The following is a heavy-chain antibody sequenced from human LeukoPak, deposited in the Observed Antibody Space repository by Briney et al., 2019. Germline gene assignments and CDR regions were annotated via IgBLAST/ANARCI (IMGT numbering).Heavy chain of an antibody. J-gene: IGHJ4*02. V-gene: IGHV3-30*18. CDR3: AKEGDDDYLDF. Sequence: PGGSLRLSCAASGFTFSSYWMHWVRQAPGKGLEWVAVISYDGNIRYYADSVKGRFTISRDNSKNTLYLQMNSLRPEDTAVYYCAKEGDDDYLDFWGQGTLVTVSS. CDR2: ISYDGNIR. CDR1: GFTFSSYW. D-gene: IGHD1-26*01.